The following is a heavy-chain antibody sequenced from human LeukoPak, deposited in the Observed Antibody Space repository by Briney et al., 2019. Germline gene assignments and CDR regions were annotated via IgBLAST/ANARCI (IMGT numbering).Heavy chain of an antibody. Sequence: KPGGSLRLSCAASGFTFSNAWMSWVRQAPGKGLEWVGRIKSKTDGGTTDCAAPVKGRFTISRDDSKNTLYLQMNSLKTEDTAVYYCTTDPEPYYDYVWGSFNWGQGTMVTVSS. CDR1: GFTFSNAW. J-gene: IGHJ3*01. D-gene: IGHD3-16*01. CDR2: IKSKTDGGTT. V-gene: IGHV3-15*01. CDR3: TTDPEPYYDYVWGSFN.